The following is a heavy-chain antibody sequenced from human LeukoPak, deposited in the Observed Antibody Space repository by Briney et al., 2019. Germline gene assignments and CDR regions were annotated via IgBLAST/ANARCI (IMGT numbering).Heavy chain of an antibody. Sequence: GGSLRLSCAASGFSFSSYAMNWVRQAPGKGLEWVSGISPNGVITYYADSVKGRFTISRDNSKGTVYLQMNSLRPEDTAVYYCAKDDAWLQYGNWGRGTLVTVSS. J-gene: IGHJ4*02. D-gene: IGHD5-24*01. CDR3: AKDDAWLQYGN. CDR2: ISPNGVIT. V-gene: IGHV3-23*01. CDR1: GFSFSSYA.